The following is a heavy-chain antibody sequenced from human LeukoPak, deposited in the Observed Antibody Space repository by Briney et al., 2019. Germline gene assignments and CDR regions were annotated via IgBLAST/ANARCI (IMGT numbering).Heavy chain of an antibody. V-gene: IGHV1-24*01. CDR1: GYTLTELS. J-gene: IGHJ4*02. CDR3: ATGTYYYDSSGYYR. Sequence: ASVKVTCKVSGYTLTELSMHWVRQAPGKGLEWMGGFDPEDGETIYAQKFQGRVTMTEDTSTDTAYMELSSLRSEDTAVYYCATGTYYYDSSGYYRWGQGTLVTVSS. D-gene: IGHD3-22*01. CDR2: FDPEDGET.